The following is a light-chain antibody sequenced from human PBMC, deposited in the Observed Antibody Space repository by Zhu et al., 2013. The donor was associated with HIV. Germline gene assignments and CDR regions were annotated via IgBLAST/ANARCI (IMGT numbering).Light chain of an antibody. J-gene: IGKJ1*01. Sequence: EIVMTQSPGTLSLSPGERATLSCRASQSVSSSYLAWYQQKPGQAPRLLIYGASSRAIGIPDRFSGSESGTDFTLTISRLDPEDFAVYYCQQYGNSPWTFGQGTKVEIK. CDR1: QSVSSSY. V-gene: IGKV3-20*01. CDR3: QQYGNSPWT. CDR2: GAS.